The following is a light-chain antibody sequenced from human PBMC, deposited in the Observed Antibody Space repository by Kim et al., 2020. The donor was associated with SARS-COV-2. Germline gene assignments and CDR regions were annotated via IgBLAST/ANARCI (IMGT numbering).Light chain of an antibody. CDR1: GGHSKYA. V-gene: IGLV4-69*01. Sequence: ASAKTPAPLGGGHSKYATAGHRQQPQKGPGYLMKLNSDGSHDKGDGIPDRFSGSSSGAERYLIISSLQSEDEADYYCQTWGTGIWVFGGGTQLTVL. CDR3: QTWGTGIWV. J-gene: IGLJ3*02. CDR2: LNSDGSH.